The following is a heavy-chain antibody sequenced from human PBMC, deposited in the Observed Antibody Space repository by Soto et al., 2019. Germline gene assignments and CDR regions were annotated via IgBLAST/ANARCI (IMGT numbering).Heavy chain of an antibody. J-gene: IGHJ6*02. V-gene: IGHV3-33*01. CDR1: GFTFSDYV. CDR3: ARETSYDFWCGPQTMDV. CDR2: IWHDGTKK. D-gene: IGHD3-3*01. Sequence: QVQLVESGGGVVQPGRSLRLSCAASGFTFSDYVMHWVRQAPGKGLEWVAVIWHDGTKKYYADSVKGRFTTSRDNSENTLYLQLNSLRADDTAVYYCARETSYDFWCGPQTMDVWGQGTTVTVSS.